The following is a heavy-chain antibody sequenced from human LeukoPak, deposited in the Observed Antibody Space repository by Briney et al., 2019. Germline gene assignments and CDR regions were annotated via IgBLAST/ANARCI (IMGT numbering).Heavy chain of an antibody. D-gene: IGHD1-26*01. CDR2: ITTSSSYI. CDR1: GFTFSSYS. V-gene: IGHV3-21*01. CDR3: ARYRFVVGATDSFDI. Sequence: GGSLRLSCAASGFTFSSYSMNWVRQALGKGLEWVSSITTSSSYIYYADSVKGRFTISRDNAKNSLYLHMNSLRAEDTAVYYCARYRFVVGATDSFDIWGQGTMVTVSS. J-gene: IGHJ3*02.